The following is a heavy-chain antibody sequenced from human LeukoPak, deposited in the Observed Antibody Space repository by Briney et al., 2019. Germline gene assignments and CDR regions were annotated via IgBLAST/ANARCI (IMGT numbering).Heavy chain of an antibody. Sequence: PSETLSLTCAVYGGSFSGYYWSWIRQPPGKGLEWIGEINHSGSTNYNPSLKSRVTISVDTSKNQFSLKLSSVTAADTAVYYCARGDSSGYYYPLVYWGQGTLVTVSS. V-gene: IGHV4-34*01. CDR1: GGSFSGYY. J-gene: IGHJ4*02. D-gene: IGHD3-22*01. CDR2: INHSGST. CDR3: ARGDSSGYYYPLVY.